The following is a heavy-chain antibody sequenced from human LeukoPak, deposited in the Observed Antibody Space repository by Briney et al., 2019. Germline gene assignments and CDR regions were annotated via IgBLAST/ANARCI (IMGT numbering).Heavy chain of an antibody. CDR3: ASFYAATGGDNFDY. CDR2: IYYSGST. J-gene: IGHJ4*02. V-gene: IGHV4-59*08. Sequence: SETLSLTSTVPGDSLNSIYCGCVRQPPGKGLEWIGFIYYSGSTNYNPSLKSRVTISVDTSKNKFSLRLSSGTVTATGFDSCASFYAATGGDNFDYWGQGTLVSVSS. CDR1: GDSLNSIY. D-gene: IGHD2/OR15-2a*01.